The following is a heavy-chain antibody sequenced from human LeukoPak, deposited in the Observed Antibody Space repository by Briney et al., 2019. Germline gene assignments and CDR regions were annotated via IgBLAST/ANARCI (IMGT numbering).Heavy chain of an antibody. J-gene: IGHJ3*02. V-gene: IGHV3-30*02. CDR3: AREGALTVTKDAFDI. CDR1: GFTFSGYG. CDR2: IRYDGSNK. Sequence: GGSLRLSCAASGFTFSGYGMHWVRQAPGKGLEWVAFIRYDGSNKYYADSVKGRFTLSRDNAKNSLYLQMNSLRAEDTAVYYCAREGALTVTKDAFDIWGQGTMVTVSS. D-gene: IGHD4-17*01.